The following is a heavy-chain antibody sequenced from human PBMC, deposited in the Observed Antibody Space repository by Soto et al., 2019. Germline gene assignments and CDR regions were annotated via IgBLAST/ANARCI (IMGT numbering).Heavy chain of an antibody. CDR1: GFTFSSYA. V-gene: IGHV3-23*01. CDR3: ARALGGSYYDDAFDM. Sequence: EVQLLESGGGLVQPGGSLTLSCAASGFTFSSYAMSWVRQAPGKGLEWVSAIGGTGVSRYYADSVKGRFTISRDNSKNTLYLQMNTLRGEDTAVYYCARALGGSYYDDAFDMWGQGTMVTVST. J-gene: IGHJ3*02. CDR2: IGGTGVSR. D-gene: IGHD1-26*01.